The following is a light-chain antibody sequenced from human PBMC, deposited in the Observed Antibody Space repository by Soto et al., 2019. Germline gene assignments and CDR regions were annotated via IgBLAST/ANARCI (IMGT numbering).Light chain of an antibody. J-gene: IGKJ1*01. V-gene: IGKV2-28*01. CDR1: QSLLHSDGYNY. Sequence: DIVLTQSPLSLAVTPGEPASISCRSSQSLLHSDGYNYLDWYLQKPGQSPQFLICLGSSRASGVPDRFSGSGSGTDFTLKISRVEAEDVGVYYCLQARQTPPWTFGQGTKVDIK. CDR2: LGS. CDR3: LQARQTPPWT.